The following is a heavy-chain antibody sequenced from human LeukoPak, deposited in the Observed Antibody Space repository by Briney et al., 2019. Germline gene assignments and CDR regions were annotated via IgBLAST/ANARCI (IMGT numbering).Heavy chain of an antibody. CDR2: LDPEDGET. J-gene: IGHJ5*02. Sequence: ASVKVSCKVSGYTLTELSMHWVRQAPGKGLEWMGGLDPEDGETIYAQKFQGRVTMTEDTSTDTAYMELSSLRSEDTAVYYCATVSVAGIEDWFDPWGQGTLVTVSS. V-gene: IGHV1-24*01. D-gene: IGHD6-19*01. CDR3: ATVSVAGIEDWFDP. CDR1: GYTLTELS.